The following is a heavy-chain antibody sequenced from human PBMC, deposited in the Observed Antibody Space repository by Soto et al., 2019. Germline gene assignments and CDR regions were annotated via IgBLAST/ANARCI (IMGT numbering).Heavy chain of an antibody. J-gene: IGHJ4*02. CDR3: ARDYYGSGSYYNCLDY. V-gene: IGHV3-7*01. CDR1: GFTFSSYW. Sequence: GGSLRLSCAASGFTFSSYWMSWVRQAPGKGLEWVANIKQDGSEKYYVDSVKGRFTISRDNAKNSLYLQMNSLRAEDTAVYYCARDYYGSGSYYNCLDYWGQGTLVTVS. D-gene: IGHD3-10*01. CDR2: IKQDGSEK.